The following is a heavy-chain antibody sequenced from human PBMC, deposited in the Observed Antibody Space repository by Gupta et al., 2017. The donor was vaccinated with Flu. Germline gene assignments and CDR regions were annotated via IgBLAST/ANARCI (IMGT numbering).Heavy chain of an antibody. CDR2: ISGSGGST. CDR1: GFNFSSYA. D-gene: IGHD5-18*01. V-gene: IGHV3-23*01. CDR3: AKDLTPVDTAMVASSD. Sequence: EVQLLESGGGLVQPGGSLRLSCAATGFNFSSYAMSWVRQAPGKGLEWVSAISGSGGSTYYADSVKGRFTISRDNSKNTLYLQMNSLRAEDTAVYYCAKDLTPVDTAMVASSDWGQGTLVTVSS. J-gene: IGHJ4*02.